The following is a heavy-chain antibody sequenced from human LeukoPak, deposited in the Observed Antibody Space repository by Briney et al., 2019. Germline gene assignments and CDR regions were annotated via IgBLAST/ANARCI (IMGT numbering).Heavy chain of an antibody. CDR2: IYYSGST. D-gene: IGHD5-24*01. Sequence: SETLSLTCTVSGGSISSYYWSWIRQPPGKGLEWIGYIYYSGSTNYNPFLKSRVTISVDTSKNQFSLKLSSVTAADTAVYYCARVGGYNGYYFDYWGQGTLVTVSS. J-gene: IGHJ4*02. CDR1: GGSISSYY. V-gene: IGHV4-59*01. CDR3: ARVGGYNGYYFDY.